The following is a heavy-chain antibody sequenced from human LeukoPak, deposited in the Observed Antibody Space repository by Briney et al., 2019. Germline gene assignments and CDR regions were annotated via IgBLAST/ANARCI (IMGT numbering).Heavy chain of an antibody. CDR3: AKRIGDYFDY. Sequence: GWSLRLSCPASGFTFRSYAMSWVRQAPGKELEWVPDISGSGSSTSYADSVKGRFTISRDNSKNPLYLQMNSLRAEDTAVYYCAKRIGDYFDYWGQGTLVTVSS. D-gene: IGHD1-26*01. J-gene: IGHJ4*02. CDR2: ISGSGSST. CDR1: GFTFRSYA. V-gene: IGHV3-23*01.